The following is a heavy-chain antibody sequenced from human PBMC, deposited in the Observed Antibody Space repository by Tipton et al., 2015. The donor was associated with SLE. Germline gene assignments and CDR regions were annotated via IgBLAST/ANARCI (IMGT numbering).Heavy chain of an antibody. V-gene: IGHV3-9*01. D-gene: IGHD3-9*01. Sequence: SLRLSCAASGFTFDDYAMHWVRQAPGKGLEWVSGISWNSGSIGYADSVKGRFTISRDNAKNSLYLQMNSLRAEDTALYYCAKDEGGLTIFCPGAFDIWGQWTMVTVSA. J-gene: IGHJ3*02. CDR3: AKDEGGLTIFCPGAFDI. CDR1: GFTFDDYA. CDR2: ISWNSGSI.